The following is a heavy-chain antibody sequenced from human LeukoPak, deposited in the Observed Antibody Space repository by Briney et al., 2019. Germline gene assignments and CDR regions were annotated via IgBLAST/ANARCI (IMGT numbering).Heavy chain of an antibody. V-gene: IGHV3-66*01. CDR1: GFTVSNKY. CDR2: LYNAGST. CDR3: ARAPHYYDFWSGYDTFDY. Sequence: GGSLRLSCVASGFTVSNKYMSWVRQAPGKGLEWVSVLYNAGSTYYADSVKGRFTISRDNAKNSLYLQMNSLRDEDTAVYYCARAPHYYDFWSGYDTFDYWGQGTLVTVSS. J-gene: IGHJ4*02. D-gene: IGHD3-3*01.